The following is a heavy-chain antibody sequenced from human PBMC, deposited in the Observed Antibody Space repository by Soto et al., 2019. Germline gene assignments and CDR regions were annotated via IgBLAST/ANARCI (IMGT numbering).Heavy chain of an antibody. J-gene: IGHJ1*01. CDR2: INPNSGAT. D-gene: IGHD3-22*01. CDR1: GYSFTGYY. Sequence: QVQLVQSGAEVKKPGASVKISCKTSGYSFTGYYIHWVRQAPGQGLEWMGWINPNSGATLYARKFQGRVIVAKDTSISTAFMELSSLSSDHTAVYYCARGPFNFDSNGYYVYWGQGTLVTVSS. V-gene: IGHV1-2*02. CDR3: ARGPFNFDSNGYYVY.